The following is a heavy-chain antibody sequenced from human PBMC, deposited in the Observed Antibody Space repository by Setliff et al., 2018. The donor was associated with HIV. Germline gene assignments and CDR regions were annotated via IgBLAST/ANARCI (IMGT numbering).Heavy chain of an antibody. CDR2: IYYSGST. CDR1: GGSISSRNW. V-gene: IGHV4-61*01. CDR3: ARSRTSSGYYGVTGYGMDV. Sequence: SETLSLTCAVSGGSISSRNWWSWIRQPPGKGLEWIGYIYYSGSTNYNPSLKSRVTISVATSKNQFSLKLNSVTTADTAVYYCARSRTSSGYYGVTGYGMDVWGQGTTVTVSS. J-gene: IGHJ6*02. D-gene: IGHD3-22*01.